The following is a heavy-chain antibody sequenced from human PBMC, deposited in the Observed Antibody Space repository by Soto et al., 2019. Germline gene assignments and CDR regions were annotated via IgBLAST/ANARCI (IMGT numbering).Heavy chain of an antibody. CDR2: INAGNGNT. J-gene: IGHJ3*02. D-gene: IGHD3-16*02. CDR3: ARDRPHYDYIWGSYRSAPETFDI. V-gene: IGHV1-3*01. Sequence: ASVKVSCKASGYTFTSYAMHWVRQAPGQRLEWMGWINAGNGNTKYSQKFQGRVTITRDTSASTAYMELSSLRSEDTAVYYCARDRPHYDYIWGSYRSAPETFDIRGQGTMVTVS. CDR1: GYTFTSYA.